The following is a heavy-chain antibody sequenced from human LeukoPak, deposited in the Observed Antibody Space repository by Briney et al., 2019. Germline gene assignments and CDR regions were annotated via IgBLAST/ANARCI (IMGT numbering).Heavy chain of an antibody. V-gene: IGHV4-39*01. CDR1: GGSISSSSYY. D-gene: IGHD4-17*01. CDR3: ASQVMTTVTQFDY. CDR2: IYYSGST. Sequence: SETLSLTCTVSGGSISSSSYYWGWIRQPPGKGLEWIGSIYYSGSTYYNPSLKSRVTISVDTSKNQFFLKLSSVTAADTAVYYCASQVMTTVTQFDYWGQGTLVTVSS. J-gene: IGHJ4*02.